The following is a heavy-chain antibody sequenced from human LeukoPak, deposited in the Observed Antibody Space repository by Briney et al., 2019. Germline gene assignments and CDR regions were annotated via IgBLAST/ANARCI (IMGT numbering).Heavy chain of an antibody. CDR2: IYYTEST. J-gene: IGHJ4*02. V-gene: IGHV4-59*01. CDR1: GGSFSSYY. CDR3: ARSPDPPYFDF. Sequence: SETLSLTCTVSGGSFSSYYWGWIRQPPGKGLEWIGYIYYTESTRYNPSLKSRVTISLGTSMNQFSLELSSVTAADTAFYYCARSPDPPYFDFWGQGILVTVSS.